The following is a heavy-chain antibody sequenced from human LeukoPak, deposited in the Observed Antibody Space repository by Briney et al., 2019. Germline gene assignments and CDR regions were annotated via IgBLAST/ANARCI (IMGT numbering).Heavy chain of an antibody. CDR1: GGSINYYY. V-gene: IGHV4-59*08. CDR3: ARLKADSSSWHWFDP. D-gene: IGHD6-13*01. CDR2: IYYSGNT. Sequence: SETLSLTCTVSGGSINYYYWSWIRQPPEKGLEWLGHIYYSGNTNYNPSLKGRVTISVDTSKNQFSLKLSSVSAADTAVYYCARLKADSSSWHWFDPWGQGTLVTVFS. J-gene: IGHJ5*02.